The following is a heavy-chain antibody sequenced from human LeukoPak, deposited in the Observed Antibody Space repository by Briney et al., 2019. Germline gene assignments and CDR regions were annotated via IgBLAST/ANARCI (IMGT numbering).Heavy chain of an antibody. J-gene: IGHJ4*02. CDR2: ISGSGDVT. D-gene: IGHD2-8*02. CDR1: GFSFSSYA. Sequence: GGSLRLSCAASGFSFSSYALNWVRQAPGKGLEWVSGISGSGDVTYYADSVGGRLTISRDNAKNTLYLQMNSLTVEDTAIYYCTKGATLVPQGDFEYWGQGTLVTVSS. V-gene: IGHV3-23*01. CDR3: TKGATLVPQGDFEY.